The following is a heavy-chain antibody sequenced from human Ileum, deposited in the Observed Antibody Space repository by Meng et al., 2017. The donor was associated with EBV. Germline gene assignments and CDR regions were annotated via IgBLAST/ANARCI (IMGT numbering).Heavy chain of an antibody. CDR2: IIHGGSP. D-gene: IGHD2-8*02. CDR3: ARRPTGIDY. Sequence: QLQQGGARLLQPSQSLSLTCAVNGGSLIGAYWNWIRQPPGKGLEWIGEIIHGGSPSYNPSLKSRVTISIDTSKNQLSLMLSSVTAADTAVYYCARRPTGIDYWGQGTLVTVSS. J-gene: IGHJ4*02. V-gene: IGHV4-34*12. CDR1: GGSLIGAY.